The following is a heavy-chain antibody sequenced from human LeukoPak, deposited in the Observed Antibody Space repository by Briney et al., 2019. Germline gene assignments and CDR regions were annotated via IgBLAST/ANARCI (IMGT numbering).Heavy chain of an antibody. CDR2: INPNSGGT. Sequence: ASVKVSCKASGYTFTGYYMHWVRQAPGQGLEWMGWINPNSGGTNYAQKFQGGVTMTRDTSISTAYMELSRLRSDDTAVCYCARDIMAIVGASGYWGQGTLVTVSS. D-gene: IGHD1-26*01. CDR3: ARDIMAIVGASGY. CDR1: GYTFTGYY. J-gene: IGHJ4*02. V-gene: IGHV1-2*02.